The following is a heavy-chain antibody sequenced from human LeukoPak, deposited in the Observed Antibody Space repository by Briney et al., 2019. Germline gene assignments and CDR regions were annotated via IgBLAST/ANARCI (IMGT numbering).Heavy chain of an antibody. V-gene: IGHV1-46*01. CDR2: INPSGTDS. CDR1: GYTFTGYY. J-gene: IGHJ4*02. Sequence: GASVKVSCKASGYTFTGYYMHWVRQAPGQGLEWMGWINPSGTDSNYAQKFQGRVTMTRDMSTSTVNMELSILRSEDTAVYYCARDGGGDYDFDYWGQGTLVTVSS. D-gene: IGHD4-17*01. CDR3: ARDGGGDYDFDY.